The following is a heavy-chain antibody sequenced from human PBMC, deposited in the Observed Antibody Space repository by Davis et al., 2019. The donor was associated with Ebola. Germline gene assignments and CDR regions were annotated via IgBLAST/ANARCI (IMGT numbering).Heavy chain of an antibody. V-gene: IGHV4-34*01. J-gene: IGHJ6*02. CDR1: GGSFSGYY. CDR3: ARVSRYDSSGYYYRYYYYGMDV. Sequence: MPSETLSLTCAVYGGSFSGYYWSWIRQPPGKGLEWIGEINHSGSTNYNPSLKSRVTISVDTSKNQFSLKLSSVTAADTAVYYCARVSRYDSSGYYYRYYYYGMDVWGQGTTVTVSS. CDR2: INHSGST. D-gene: IGHD3-22*01.